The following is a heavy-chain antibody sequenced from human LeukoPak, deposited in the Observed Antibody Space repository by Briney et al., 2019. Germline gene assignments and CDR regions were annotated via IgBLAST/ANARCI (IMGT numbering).Heavy chain of an antibody. CDR1: GGSFSGYY. CDR2: INHSGST. Sequence: KPSETLSLTCAVYGGSFSGYYWSWIRQPPGKGLEWIGEINHSGSTNYNPSLKSRVTISVDTSKNQFSLKLSSVTAADTAVYYCARVDYYDSSGYYPYYYYYGMDVWGQGTTVTVSS. J-gene: IGHJ6*02. V-gene: IGHV4-34*01. D-gene: IGHD3-22*01. CDR3: ARVDYYDSSGYYPYYYYYGMDV.